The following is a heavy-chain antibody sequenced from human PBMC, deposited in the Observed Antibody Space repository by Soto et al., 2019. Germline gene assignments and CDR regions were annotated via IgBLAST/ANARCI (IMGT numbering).Heavy chain of an antibody. CDR3: AKAIMITFGGVIAIDAFDI. D-gene: IGHD3-16*02. CDR2: ISGSGGST. V-gene: IGHV3-23*01. J-gene: IGHJ3*02. Sequence: GGSLRLSCAASGFTFSSYAMSWVRQAPGKGLEWVSAISGSGGSTYYADSVKGRFTISRDNSKNTLYLQMNSLRAEDTAVYYCAKAIMITFGGVIAIDAFDIWGQGTMVTVSS. CDR1: GFTFSSYA.